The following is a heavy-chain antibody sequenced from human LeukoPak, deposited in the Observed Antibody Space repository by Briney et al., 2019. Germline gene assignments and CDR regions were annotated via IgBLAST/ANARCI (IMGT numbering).Heavy chain of an antibody. J-gene: IGHJ6*02. CDR1: GFTFSSYS. V-gene: IGHV3-21*01. Sequence: GGSLRLSCAASGFTFSSYSMNWVRQAPGKGLEWVSSISSSSSYIYYADSVKGRFTISRDNAKNTLYLQMNSLRAEDTAVYYCARGPGGIIRDYYGMDVWGQGTTVTVSS. CDR3: ARGPGGIIRDYYGMDV. CDR2: ISSSSSYI. D-gene: IGHD3-10*01.